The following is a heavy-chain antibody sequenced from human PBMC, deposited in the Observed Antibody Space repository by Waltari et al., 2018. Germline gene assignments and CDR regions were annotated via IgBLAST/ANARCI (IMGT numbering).Heavy chain of an antibody. Sequence: QVQLQESGPGLVKPSETLSLTCTVSGGSISSYYWSWIRQPPGKGLEWIGYIYYSGSTNYNPSLKSLVTISVDTSKNQFSLKLSSVTAADTAVYYCARVSTVADDAFDIWGQGTMVTVSS. CDR1: GGSISSYY. V-gene: IGHV4-59*01. J-gene: IGHJ3*02. CDR3: ARVSTVADDAFDI. CDR2: IYYSGST. D-gene: IGHD6-19*01.